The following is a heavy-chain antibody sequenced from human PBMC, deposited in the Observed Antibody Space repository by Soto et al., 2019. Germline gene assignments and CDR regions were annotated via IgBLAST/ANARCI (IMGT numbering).Heavy chain of an antibody. D-gene: IGHD5-12*01. CDR1: GFTFSSFA. V-gene: IGHV3-23*01. J-gene: IGHJ4*02. CDR2: ILGRGDT. CDR3: VKDVRPDGYWDFDY. Sequence: EVQLLESGGGSVQPGGSLRLSCAASGFTFSSFAMSWVRQAPGKGLEWVSGILGRGDTYYEESVKGRFTISRDNSKNTLFLQLNSLRVEDTVIYYCVKDVRPDGYWDFDYWGQGTMFTVSS.